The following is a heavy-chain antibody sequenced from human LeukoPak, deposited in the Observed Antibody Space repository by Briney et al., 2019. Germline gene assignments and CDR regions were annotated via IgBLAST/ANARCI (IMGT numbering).Heavy chain of an antibody. D-gene: IGHD2-15*01. CDR3: TTGVRLSGVFDI. V-gene: IGHV3-15*01. J-gene: IGHJ3*02. CDR2: IKSKTDGGTT. CDR1: GFTFSNAW. Sequence: KPGGSLRLSCAASGFTFSNAWMSWVRQAPGKGLESVGRIKSKTDGGTTDYAAPVKGRFTISRDDSKNTLYLQMNSLKAEDAALYYCTTGVRLSGVFDIWGQGTMVTVSS.